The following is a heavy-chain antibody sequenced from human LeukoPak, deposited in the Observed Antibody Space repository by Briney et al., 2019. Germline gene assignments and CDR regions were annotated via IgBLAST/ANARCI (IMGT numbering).Heavy chain of an antibody. CDR3: ARGGDGGYDFDY. D-gene: IGHD5-12*01. CDR1: GFTFNTYT. Sequence: GGSLRLSCAASGFTFNTYTMNWVRQAPGKGLEWVSSITSSSGSIYYADSVKGRFTISRDNAKNSLYLQMNSLRAEDTAVYFCARGGDGGYDFDYWGLGTLVTVSS. CDR2: ITSSSGSI. V-gene: IGHV3-21*01. J-gene: IGHJ4*02.